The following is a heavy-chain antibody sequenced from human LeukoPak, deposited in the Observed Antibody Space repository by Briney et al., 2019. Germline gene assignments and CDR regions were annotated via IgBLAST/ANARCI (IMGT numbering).Heavy chain of an antibody. CDR3: ARDYYDSSGY. Sequence: TSETLSLTCTVSGGSISISSSYWGWIRQPPGKGLEWIGSIYYSGSTYYNPSLKSRVTISVDTSKNQFSLKLSSVTAADTAVYYCARDYYDSSGYWGQGTLVTVSS. D-gene: IGHD3-22*01. CDR1: GGSISISSSY. J-gene: IGHJ4*02. CDR2: IYYSGST. V-gene: IGHV4-39*07.